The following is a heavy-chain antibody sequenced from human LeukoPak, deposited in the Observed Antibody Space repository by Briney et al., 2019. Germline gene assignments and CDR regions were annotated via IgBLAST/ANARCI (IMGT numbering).Heavy chain of an antibody. J-gene: IGHJ6*02. CDR1: GGSISSYY. CDR3: ARGNSGYSGYYYYGMDV. Sequence: SETLSLTCSVSGGSISSYYWSWIRQPPGKGLEWTGYIYHSGSTYYNPSLKSRVTISLDTSKNQFSLKLSSVTAADTAVYYCARGNSGYSGYYYYGMDVWGQGTTVTVSS. D-gene: IGHD5-12*01. V-gene: IGHV4-59*01. CDR2: IYHSGST.